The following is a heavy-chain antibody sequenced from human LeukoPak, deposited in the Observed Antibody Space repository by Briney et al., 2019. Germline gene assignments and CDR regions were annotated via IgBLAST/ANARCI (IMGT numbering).Heavy chain of an antibody. CDR3: AKPYSNYRYYFDY. Sequence: GGSLRLSCAASGFTFSSYGMHWVRQAPGKGLEWVAFISYDGSRKYYADSVKGRFTISRDNSKNILYLQMNSLRAEDTAVYYCAKPYSNYRYYFDYWGQGTLVTVSS. CDR1: GFTFSSYG. J-gene: IGHJ4*02. V-gene: IGHV3-30*18. D-gene: IGHD4-11*01. CDR2: ISYDGSRK.